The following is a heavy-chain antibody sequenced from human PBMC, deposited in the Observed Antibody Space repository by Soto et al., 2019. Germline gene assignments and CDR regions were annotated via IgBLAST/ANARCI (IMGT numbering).Heavy chain of an antibody. Sequence: GASVKVSCKASGYTFTSYAMHWVRQAPGQRLEWMGWINAGNGNTKYSQKFQGRVAITRDTSASTAYMELSSLRSEDTAVYYCARDAFGYCSSTSCYMVSWFDPWGQGTLLTVSS. CDR3: ARDAFGYCSSTSCYMVSWFDP. CDR1: GYTFTSYA. D-gene: IGHD2-2*02. V-gene: IGHV1-3*01. J-gene: IGHJ5*02. CDR2: INAGNGNT.